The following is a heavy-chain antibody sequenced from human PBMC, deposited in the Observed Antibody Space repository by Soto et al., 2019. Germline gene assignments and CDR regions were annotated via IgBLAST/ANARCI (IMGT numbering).Heavy chain of an antibody. Sequence: PGGSLRLSCAASGLSVSSNDMSWVRQAPGKGLECVLIIYSADNTFYVDSVKGRFIISRDNSKNTVYLQMNSLRADDTAVYYCARGSLYWGQGTLVTVSS. CDR2: IYSADNT. CDR1: GLSVSSND. J-gene: IGHJ4*01. V-gene: IGHV3-66*01. CDR3: ARGSLY.